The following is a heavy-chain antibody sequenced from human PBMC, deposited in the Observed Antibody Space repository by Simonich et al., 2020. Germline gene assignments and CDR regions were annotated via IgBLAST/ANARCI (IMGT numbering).Heavy chain of an antibody. J-gene: IGHJ6*02. CDR1: GYSISSGYY. D-gene: IGHD6-13*01. V-gene: IGHV4-38-2*01. Sequence: QVQLQESGPGLVKPSETLSLTCAVSGYSISSGYYWGWIRQPPGKGLDWIGSIYHSGRTYYTPSLKSRVTISVDTSKNQFSLKLSSVTAADTAVYYCARVGYSNYYYYGMDVWGQGTTVTVSS. CDR2: IYHSGRT. CDR3: ARVGYSNYYYYGMDV.